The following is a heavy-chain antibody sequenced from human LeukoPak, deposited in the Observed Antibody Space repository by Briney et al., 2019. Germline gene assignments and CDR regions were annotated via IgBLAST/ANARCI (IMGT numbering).Heavy chain of an antibody. J-gene: IGHJ6*02. CDR1: GGTFSSYA. CDR3: ARDRGTTGMNRNYYYGMDV. CDR2: IIPIFGTA. D-gene: IGHD1-1*01. Sequence: SVKVSCTASGGTFSSYAISWVRQAPGQGVEWMGGIIPIFGTANYAQKFQGRVTITADESTSTAYMELSSLRSEDTAVYYCARDRGTTGMNRNYYYGMDVWGQGTTVTVSS. V-gene: IGHV1-69*13.